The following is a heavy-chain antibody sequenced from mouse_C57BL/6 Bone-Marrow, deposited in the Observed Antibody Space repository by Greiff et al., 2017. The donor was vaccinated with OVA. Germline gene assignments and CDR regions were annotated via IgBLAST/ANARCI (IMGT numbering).Heavy chain of an antibody. CDR3: ARIRYYGSSPWFAY. CDR2: IWWDDDK. J-gene: IGHJ3*01. V-gene: IGHV8-8*01. D-gene: IGHD1-1*01. CDR1: GFSLSTFGMG. Sequence: QVQLKESGPGILQPSQTLSLTCSFSGFSLSTFGMGVGWIRQPSGKGLEWLAHIWWDDDKYYNPALKSRLTISKDTSKNQVFLKIANVDTADTATDYGARIRYYGSSPWFAYWGQGTLVTVSA.